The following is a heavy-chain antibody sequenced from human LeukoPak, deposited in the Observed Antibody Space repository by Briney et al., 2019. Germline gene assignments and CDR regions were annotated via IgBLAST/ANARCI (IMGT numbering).Heavy chain of an antibody. D-gene: IGHD3-22*01. CDR1: GFTFSDYW. Sequence: QPGGSLRLSCTASGFTFSDYWMHWVRQAPGKGLVWVSRINRDGSRTNYADCVKGRFTISRDNAKNTVFLEMHSLRAEDAAVYYCARVITGSTYGQFDYWGQGALATVSP. CDR2: INRDGSRT. V-gene: IGHV3-74*01. CDR3: ARVITGSTYGQFDY. J-gene: IGHJ4*02.